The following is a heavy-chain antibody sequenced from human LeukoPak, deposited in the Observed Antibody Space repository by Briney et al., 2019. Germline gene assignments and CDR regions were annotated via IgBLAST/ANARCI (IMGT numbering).Heavy chain of an antibody. Sequence: SETLSLTCAVYGGSFSGYYWSWIRQPPGEGLEWIGEINHSGSTNYNPSLKSRVTISVDTSKNQFSLKLSSVTAADTAVYYCARGKLDYGDYGVDWFDPWGQGTLVTVSS. CDR3: ARGKLDYGDYGVDWFDP. D-gene: IGHD4-17*01. CDR2: INHSGST. CDR1: GGSFSGYY. J-gene: IGHJ5*02. V-gene: IGHV4-34*01.